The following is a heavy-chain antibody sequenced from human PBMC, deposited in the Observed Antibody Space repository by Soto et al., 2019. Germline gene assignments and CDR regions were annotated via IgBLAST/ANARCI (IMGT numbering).Heavy chain of an antibody. Sequence: SETLSLTCAVYGGSFSGYYWTWIRQPPGKGLEWIGEINHSGSTNCNPSLKRRVTISVDTSKNQFSLKLRSVTAAGTAVFSCARASNNREYSYGPDYWGQGTLVTVSS. V-gene: IGHV4-34*01. J-gene: IGHJ4*02. CDR2: INHSGST. D-gene: IGHD5-18*01. CDR3: ARASNNREYSYGPDY. CDR1: GGSFSGYY.